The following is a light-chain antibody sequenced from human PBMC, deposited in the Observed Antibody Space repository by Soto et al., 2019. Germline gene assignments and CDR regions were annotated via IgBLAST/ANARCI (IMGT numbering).Light chain of an antibody. CDR2: AAS. Sequence: DIQMTQSPSSLSASVGDRVTITCRASQSISSYLNWYQQKPGKAPKLLIYAASSLQSGVPSRFSGSGSGTDFTLTISSLQPEDFATYYCPQSYSTPYTFGQGTTLEIK. CDR3: PQSYSTPYT. CDR1: QSISSY. J-gene: IGKJ2*01. V-gene: IGKV1-39*01.